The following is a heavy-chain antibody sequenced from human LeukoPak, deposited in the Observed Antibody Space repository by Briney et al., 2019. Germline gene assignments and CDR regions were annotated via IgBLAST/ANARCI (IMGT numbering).Heavy chain of an antibody. Sequence: ASVKVSCKASGYTFTGYYMHSVRQAPGQGLEWMGWINPNSGGTNYAQKFQGRVTMTRDTSISTAYMELSRLRSDDTAVYYCARDGRGYSGYDAPLFDYWGQGTLVTVSS. J-gene: IGHJ4*02. V-gene: IGHV1-2*02. CDR2: INPNSGGT. CDR3: ARDGRGYSGYDAPLFDY. CDR1: GYTFTGYY. D-gene: IGHD5-12*01.